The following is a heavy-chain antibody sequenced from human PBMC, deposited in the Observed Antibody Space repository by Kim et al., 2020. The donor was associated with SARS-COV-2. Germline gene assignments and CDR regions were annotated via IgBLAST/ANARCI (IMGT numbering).Heavy chain of an antibody. Sequence: GGSLRLSCAASGFAFSDFYMSWIRQAPGKGLEWVSFISSSSLYANYADSVKGRFTVSRDNANNSLYLQMIRLRADDTAVYYCARDAYSGYPSGTSLGRAFDIWGQGTMVTVSS. D-gene: IGHD3-10*01. V-gene: IGHV3-11*05. CDR3: ARDAYSGYPSGTSLGRAFDI. CDR1: GFAFSDFY. CDR2: ISSSSLYA. J-gene: IGHJ3*02.